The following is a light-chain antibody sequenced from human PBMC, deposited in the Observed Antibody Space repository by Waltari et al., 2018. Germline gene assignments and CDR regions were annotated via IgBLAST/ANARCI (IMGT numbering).Light chain of an antibody. CDR3: MQSLQGLWT. V-gene: IGKV2-28*01. Sequence: DIVMTQSPLSLPVTPGEAASISCRSSQSLLHSNGNNYLDWYLQRPGQSPQLLFSLGSNRSSGVPDRFSCSGSGTDFILRISRVEPEDFGIYYCMQSLQGLWTFGPGTKV. CDR2: LGS. CDR1: QSLLHSNGNNY. J-gene: IGKJ1*01.